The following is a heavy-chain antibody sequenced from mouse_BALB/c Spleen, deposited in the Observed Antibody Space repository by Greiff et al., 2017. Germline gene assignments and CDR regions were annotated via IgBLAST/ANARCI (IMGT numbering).Heavy chain of an antibody. CDR3: ARHENDYDGYYFDY. CDR1: GFTFSSYG. J-gene: IGHJ2*01. CDR2: ISSGGSYT. V-gene: IGHV5-6*02. D-gene: IGHD2-4*01. Sequence: DVKLVESGGDLVKPGGSLKLSCAASGFTFSSYGMSWVRQTPDKRLEWVATISSGGSYTYYPDSVKGRFTISRDNAKNTLYLQMSSLKSEDTAMYYCARHENDYDGYYFDYWGQGTTLTVSS.